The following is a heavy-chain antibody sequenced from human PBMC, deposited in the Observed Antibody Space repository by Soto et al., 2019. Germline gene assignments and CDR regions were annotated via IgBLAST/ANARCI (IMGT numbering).Heavy chain of an antibody. V-gene: IGHV4-30-4*01. J-gene: IGHJ6*02. CDR3: ARDSRTPSGGMDV. CDR1: GGSINSGDYH. CDR2: IYYSAST. Sequence: TLALTCPVSGGSINSGDYHWTWIRQFPGKDLEWIGGIYYSASTYYNPSLVSRLTISLDTSKNQFSLRLTSATAADKAVYYCARDSRTPSGGMDVWGQGTKVTVYS.